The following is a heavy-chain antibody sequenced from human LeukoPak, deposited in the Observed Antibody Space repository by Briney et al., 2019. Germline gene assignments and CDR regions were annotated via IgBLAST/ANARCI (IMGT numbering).Heavy chain of an antibody. V-gene: IGHV4-4*07. Sequence: SETLSLTCTVSGGSISSYYWSWIRQPAGKGLEWIGRIYTSGSTNYNPSLKSRVTMSVDTSKNQFSLKLSSVTAADTAVYYCARDLRPTMIVVVTDDAFDIWGQGTMVTVSS. J-gene: IGHJ3*02. CDR3: ARDLRPTMIVVVTDDAFDI. D-gene: IGHD3-22*01. CDR2: IYTSGST. CDR1: GGSISSYY.